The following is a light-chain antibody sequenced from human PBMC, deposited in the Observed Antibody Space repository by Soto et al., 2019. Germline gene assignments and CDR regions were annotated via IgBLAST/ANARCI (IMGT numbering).Light chain of an antibody. CDR1: QSVSSSY. J-gene: IGKJ4*01. V-gene: IGKV3-20*01. Sequence: EIVLTQSPGTLSLSPGERATLSCRASQSVSSSYLAWYQQKPGQAPRLLIYGASSRATGIPDRFSGSGSGTDFTLTISRLEPDDFAVYYCQQYGSPPSLTFGGGTKVEIK. CDR3: QQYGSPPSLT. CDR2: GAS.